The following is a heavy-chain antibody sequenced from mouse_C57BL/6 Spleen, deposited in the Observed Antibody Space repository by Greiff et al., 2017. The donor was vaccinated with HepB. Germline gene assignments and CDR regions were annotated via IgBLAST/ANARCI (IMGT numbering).Heavy chain of an antibody. V-gene: IGHV1-50*01. D-gene: IGHD1-1*01. CDR3: ARRGYYDVWYFDV. Sequence: VKLQQPGAELVKPGASVKLSCKASGYTFTSYWMQWVKQRPGQGLEWIGEIDPSDSYTNYNQKFKGKATLTVDTSSSTAYMQLSSLTSEDSAVYDCARRGYYDVWYFDVWGTGTTVTVSS. J-gene: IGHJ1*03. CDR2: IDPSDSYT. CDR1: GYTFTSYW.